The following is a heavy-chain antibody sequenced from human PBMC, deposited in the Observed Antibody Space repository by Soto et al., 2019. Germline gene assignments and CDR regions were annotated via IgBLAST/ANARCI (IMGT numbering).Heavy chain of an antibody. V-gene: IGHV1-46*01. CDR3: ARDPTISSTKMHWFDP. Sequence: ASVKVSCKASGYTFTSYYMHWVRQAPGQGLEWMGIINPSGGSTSNAQKFQGRVNMTRDTSTSTVYMELSSLRSEDTAVYYCARDPTISSTKMHWFDPWGQGTLVTVSS. CDR1: GYTFTSYY. CDR2: INPSGGST. D-gene: IGHD2-2*01. J-gene: IGHJ5*02.